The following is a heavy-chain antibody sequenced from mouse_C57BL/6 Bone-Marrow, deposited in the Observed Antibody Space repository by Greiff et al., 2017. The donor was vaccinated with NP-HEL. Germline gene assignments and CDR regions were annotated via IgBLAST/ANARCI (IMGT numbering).Heavy chain of an antibody. D-gene: IGHD1-1*01. J-gene: IGHJ4*01. V-gene: IGHV3-6*01. Sequence: EVKLMESGPGLVKPSQSLSLTCSVTGCSITSGYYWNWIRQVPGNKLEWMGYISYDGSNNYNPSLKNRISITRDTSKNQFFLKLNSVTTEDTATYYCARDRHYYGSNYYAMDYWGQGTSVTVSS. CDR1: GCSITSGYY. CDR3: ARDRHYYGSNYYAMDY. CDR2: ISYDGSN.